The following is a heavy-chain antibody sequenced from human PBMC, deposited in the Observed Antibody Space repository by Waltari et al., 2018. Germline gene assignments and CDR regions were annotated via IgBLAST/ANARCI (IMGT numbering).Heavy chain of an antibody. CDR1: GYTFTSYH. Sequence: QVQLVQSGAEVKKPGASVKLSCKASGYTFTSYHIHWVRQAPGQGLEWMGTTHPATDSATYAQSFPGRVTMTRDTSTSTFYMELSRLRSEDTAVYYCARVASMVRAYYFWGQGTLVTVSS. CDR2: THPATDSA. CDR3: ARVASMVRAYYF. V-gene: IGHV1-46*01. J-gene: IGHJ4*02. D-gene: IGHD3-10*01.